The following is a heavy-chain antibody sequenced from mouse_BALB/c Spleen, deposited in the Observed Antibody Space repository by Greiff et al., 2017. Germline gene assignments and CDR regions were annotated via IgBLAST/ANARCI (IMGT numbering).Heavy chain of an antibody. V-gene: IGHV1-9*01. CDR3: ARYRYGSWFAY. D-gene: IGHD2-14*01. Sequence: QVQLQQSGAELMKPGASVKISCKATGYTFSSYWIEWVKQRPGHGLEWIGEILPGSGSTNYNEKFKGKATFTADTSSNTAYMQLSSLTSEDSAVYYCARYRYGSWFAYWGQGTLVTVFA. J-gene: IGHJ3*01. CDR1: GYTFSSYW. CDR2: ILPGSGST.